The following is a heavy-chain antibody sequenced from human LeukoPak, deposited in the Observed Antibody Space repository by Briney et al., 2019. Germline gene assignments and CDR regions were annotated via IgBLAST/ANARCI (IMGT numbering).Heavy chain of an antibody. CDR1: GGTFSSYA. Sequence: GASVKVSCKASGGTFSSYAISWVRQAPGQGLEWMGGIIPIFGTANYAQKFQGRVTITADESTSTAYMELSSLRSEDTAVYYCARADIVVVVAATGAAFDIWGQGTMVTVSS. CDR2: IIPIFGTA. J-gene: IGHJ3*02. D-gene: IGHD2-15*01. V-gene: IGHV1-69*13. CDR3: ARADIVVVVAATGAAFDI.